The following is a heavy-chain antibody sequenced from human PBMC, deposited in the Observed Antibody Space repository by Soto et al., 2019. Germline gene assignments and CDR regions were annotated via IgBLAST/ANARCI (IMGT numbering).Heavy chain of an antibody. V-gene: IGHV3-49*03. J-gene: IGHJ4*02. D-gene: IGHD3-9*01. CDR3: TRSLRYFDWLFPTPDY. CDR2: IRSKAYGGTT. CDR1: GFTFGDYA. Sequence: GGSLRLSCTASGFTFGDYAMSWFRQAPGKGLEWVGFIRSKAYGGTTEYAASVKGRFTISRDDSKSIAYLQMNSLETEDTAVYYCTRSLRYFDWLFPTPDYWGQGTLVTVSS.